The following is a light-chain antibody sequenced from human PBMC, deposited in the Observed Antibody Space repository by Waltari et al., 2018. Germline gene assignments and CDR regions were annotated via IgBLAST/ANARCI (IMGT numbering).Light chain of an antibody. V-gene: IGKV1-9*01. CDR2: GAS. Sequence: TCRGRQAFSRYLAWYQQKPGIAPKLLIYGASPWQSGVPSRFGGSCSGTDFNLTISSVQPEDVATYYCQQLNSYPITFGPGTRLEIK. CDR3: QQLNSYPIT. J-gene: IGKJ5*01. CDR1: QAFSRY.